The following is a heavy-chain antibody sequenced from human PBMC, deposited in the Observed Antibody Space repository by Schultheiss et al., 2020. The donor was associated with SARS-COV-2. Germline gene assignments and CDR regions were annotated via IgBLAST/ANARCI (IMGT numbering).Heavy chain of an antibody. Sequence: SETLSLTCIVSGGSISSGDYYWSWIRQPPGKGLEWIGEINHRGSTNYNPSLKSRVTISVDTSKNQFSLKLSSVTAADTAVYYCARVPLVRGVIIRESNYYYYMDVWGKGTTVTVSS. CDR3: ARVPLVRGVIIRESNYYYYMDV. V-gene: IGHV4-30-4*01. J-gene: IGHJ6*03. CDR2: INHRGST. D-gene: IGHD3-10*01. CDR1: GGSISSGDYY.